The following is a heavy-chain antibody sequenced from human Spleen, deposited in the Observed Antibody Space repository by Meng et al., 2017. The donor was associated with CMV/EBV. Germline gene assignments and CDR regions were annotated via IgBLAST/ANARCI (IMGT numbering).Heavy chain of an antibody. V-gene: IGHV1-18*04. Sequence: SGYIFTDYGVSWLRMAPGQGIEWMGWISGSNGRTNYAQNFQGRVTLTTDTSTTTAYMELESLRPDDTAVYYCARSHPWFGQLWFHDWGQGTLVTVSS. D-gene: IGHD3-10*01. CDR1: GYIFTDYG. CDR2: ISGSNGRT. CDR3: ARSHPWFGQLWFHD. J-gene: IGHJ1*01.